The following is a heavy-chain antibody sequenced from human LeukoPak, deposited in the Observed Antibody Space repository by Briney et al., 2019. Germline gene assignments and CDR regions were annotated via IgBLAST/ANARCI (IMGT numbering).Heavy chain of an antibody. Sequence: SDTLSLTCSLSGDSISTYYWCCIRHSPGKGLVWIGHIYSSGNTDYNSSLKSRVTISVDTSKSQFSLRLSSVTATDTAVYYCARLRWQLVGPYFDYWGQGILVTVSS. CDR2: IYSSGNT. CDR3: ARLRWQLVGPYFDY. J-gene: IGHJ4*02. D-gene: IGHD1-26*01. CDR1: GDSISTYY. V-gene: IGHV4-59*07.